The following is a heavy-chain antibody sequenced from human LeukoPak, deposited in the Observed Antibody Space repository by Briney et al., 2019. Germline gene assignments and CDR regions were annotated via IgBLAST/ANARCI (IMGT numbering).Heavy chain of an antibody. CDR1: GFTLSSYW. CDR3: ARDRLGWFGELLYNYMDV. Sequence: PGGSLRLSCAASGFTLSSYWMHWVRQAPGKGLVWVSRINSDGSSTSYADSVKGRFTISRDNAKNTLYLQMNSLRAEDTAVYYCARDRLGWFGELLYNYMDVWGKGTTVTVSS. CDR2: INSDGSST. D-gene: IGHD3-10*01. V-gene: IGHV3-74*01. J-gene: IGHJ6*03.